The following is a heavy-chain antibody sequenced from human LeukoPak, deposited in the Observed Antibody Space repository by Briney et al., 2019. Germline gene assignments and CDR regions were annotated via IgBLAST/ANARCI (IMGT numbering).Heavy chain of an antibody. V-gene: IGHV1-8*01. CDR3: ARVGYSSGWQFYYYYGMDV. Sequence: GASVKVSCKASGYTFTSYDINWVRQATGQGLEWMGWMNPNSGNTGYAQKLQGRVTMTRNTSISTAYMELSSLRSEDTAVYYCARVGYSSGWQFYYYYGMDVWGQGTTVTVSS. J-gene: IGHJ6*02. CDR1: GYTFTSYD. CDR2: MNPNSGNT. D-gene: IGHD6-19*01.